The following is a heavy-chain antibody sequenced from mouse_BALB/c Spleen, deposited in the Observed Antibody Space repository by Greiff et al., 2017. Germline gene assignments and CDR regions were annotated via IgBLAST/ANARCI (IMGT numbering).Heavy chain of an antibody. J-gene: IGHJ3*01. CDR1: GYAFTNYL. V-gene: IGHV1-54*01. Sequence: QVQLKESGAELVRPGTSVKVSCKASGYAFTNYLIEWVKQRPGQGLEWIGVINPGSGGTNYNEKFKGKATLTADKSSSTAYMQLSSLTSDDSAVYFCARDGYDYDGAWFAYWGQGTLVTVSA. CDR3: ARDGYDYDGAWFAY. D-gene: IGHD2-4*01. CDR2: INPGSGGT.